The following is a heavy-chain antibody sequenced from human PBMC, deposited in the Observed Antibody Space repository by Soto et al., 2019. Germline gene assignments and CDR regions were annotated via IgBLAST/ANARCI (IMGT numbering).Heavy chain of an antibody. V-gene: IGHV5-10-1*01. J-gene: IGHJ6*02. CDR3: ARALWGPHGYYGMDA. CDR2: IDPSDSYT. Sequence: PGESLKISCKGSGYSFTSYWISWVRQMPGKGLEWMGRIDPSDSYTNYSPSFQGHVTISADKSISTAYLQWSSLKASDTAMYYCARALWGPHGYYGMDAWGQGTTVTVSS. D-gene: IGHD3-16*01. CDR1: GYSFTSYW.